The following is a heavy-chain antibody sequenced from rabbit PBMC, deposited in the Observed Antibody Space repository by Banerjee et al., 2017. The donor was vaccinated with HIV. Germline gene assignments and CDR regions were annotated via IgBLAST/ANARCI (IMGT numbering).Heavy chain of an antibody. J-gene: IGHJ3*01. D-gene: IGHD3-1*01. CDR2: IYGCGTSGT. Sequence: QEQLEESGGELGKPEGSLTRTCTASGFSFSTSYGMCRVRQAPGKGLEWIACIYGCGTSGTYYATWAKGRFTISKTSSTTVTLQMTSLTAADTATYFCKQKAAYDIRYGLWGQGTLVTVS. CDR3: KQKAAYDIRYGL. CDR1: GFSFSTSYG. V-gene: IGHV1S45*01.